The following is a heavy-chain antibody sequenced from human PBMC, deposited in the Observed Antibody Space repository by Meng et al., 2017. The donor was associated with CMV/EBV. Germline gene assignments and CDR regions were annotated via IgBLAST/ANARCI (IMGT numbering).Heavy chain of an antibody. CDR3: ARLGGDIVLMNA. V-gene: IGHV3-21*01. CDR2: ISSSSSYI. CDR1: GFTFSSYS. D-gene: IGHD2-8*01. Sequence: GESLKISCAASGFTFSSYSMNWVRQAPGKGLVWVSSISSSSSYIYYADSVKGRFTISRDNAKNSLYLQMNSLRAEDTAVYYCARLGGDIVLMNAWGQGTLVTVSS. J-gene: IGHJ5*02.